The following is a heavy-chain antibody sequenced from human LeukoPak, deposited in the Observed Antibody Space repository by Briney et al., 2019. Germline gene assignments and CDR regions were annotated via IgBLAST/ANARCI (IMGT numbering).Heavy chain of an antibody. J-gene: IGHJ4*01. V-gene: IGHV3-21*01. CDR3: ARLVWDNPMADGDIGY. D-gene: IGHD3-10*01. CDR2: ISSASTYI. Sequence: PGESLRLSRAASDFTFSSYSMIWVRQAPGKGLEWVSSISSASTYIYYADSVKGRFTISRDNAKNSLYLQMNSLRAQDTAMYYCARLVWDNPMADGDIGYWGPVVLLIVSS. CDR1: DFTFSSYS.